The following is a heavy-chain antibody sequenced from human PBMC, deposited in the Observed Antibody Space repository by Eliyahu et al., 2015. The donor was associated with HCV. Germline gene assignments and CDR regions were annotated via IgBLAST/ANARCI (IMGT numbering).Heavy chain of an antibody. CDR3: ASYDPHNNYYYAMDV. Sequence: QLQLREAGPGLVKPSQTLSLTCSVXGDSITXSGAYWAWIRQSPGKGLEWIGTIYYDGTTYYNPSLESRVTISMDTSRNQFSLRLTSVSAADTAVFFCASYDPHNNYYYAMDVWGQGTSVTVSS. CDR2: IYYDGTT. D-gene: IGHD3-16*01. V-gene: IGHV4-39*01. J-gene: IGHJ6*02. CDR1: GDSITXSGAY.